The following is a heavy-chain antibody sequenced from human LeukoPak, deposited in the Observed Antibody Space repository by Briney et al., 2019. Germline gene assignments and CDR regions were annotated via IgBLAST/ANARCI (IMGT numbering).Heavy chain of an antibody. V-gene: IGHV4-59*01. D-gene: IGHD3-9*01. CDR1: GGSISGYY. CDR2: IYDSGSS. Sequence: SEALSLTCTVSGGSISGYYWSWIRQPPGKGLEWIGNIYDSGSSNYNPSLKSRVTISLDTSKNQFSLRLTSVTAADTAAYYCARAPNFDILTGYYFDYWGQGTLVTVSS. J-gene: IGHJ4*02. CDR3: ARAPNFDILTGYYFDY.